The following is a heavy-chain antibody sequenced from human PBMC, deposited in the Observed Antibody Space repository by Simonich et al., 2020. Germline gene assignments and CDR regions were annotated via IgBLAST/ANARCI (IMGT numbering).Heavy chain of an antibody. CDR3: ARDREVYGSGSYYNY. J-gene: IGHJ4*02. D-gene: IGHD3-10*01. Sequence: EVQLVESGGGLVQPGGSLRLSCAASGFTFSSYWMSGVRQAQGKGREWVAKIKQDGSEKYYVDSVKGRFTISRDNAKNSLYLQMNSLRAEDTAVYYCARDREVYGSGSYYNYWGQGTLVTVSS. V-gene: IGHV3-7*01. CDR1: GFTFSSYW. CDR2: IKQDGSEK.